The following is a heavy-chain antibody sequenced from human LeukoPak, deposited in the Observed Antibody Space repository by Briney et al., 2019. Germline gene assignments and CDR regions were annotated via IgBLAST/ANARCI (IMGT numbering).Heavy chain of an antibody. CDR3: ARDRDSSGYDYFDY. D-gene: IGHD3-22*01. V-gene: IGHV3-33*01. Sequence: GGSLRLSCAASGFTFSSYGMHWVRQAPGKGLEWVAVIWYDGSNKYYADSVKGRFTISRDNSKNTLYLQMYSLRAEDTAVYYCARDRDSSGYDYFDYWGQGTLVTVSS. J-gene: IGHJ4*02. CDR2: IWYDGSNK. CDR1: GFTFSSYG.